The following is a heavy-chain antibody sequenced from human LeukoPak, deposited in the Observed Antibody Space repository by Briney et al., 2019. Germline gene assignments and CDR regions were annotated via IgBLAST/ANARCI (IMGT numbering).Heavy chain of an antibody. CDR3: AKGQRWELPLDF. CDR2: FSGSNDNT. J-gene: IGHJ4*02. V-gene: IGHV3-23*01. CDR1: GFTFNNYA. Sequence: EGSLRLSCAASGFTFNNYAMSWVRQAPGKGLEWVSAFSGSNDNTYYADSVKGRFTISRDNSKNTLYLQMNSLKAEDTALYYCAKGQRWELPLDFWGQGTLVTVSS. D-gene: IGHD2-15*01.